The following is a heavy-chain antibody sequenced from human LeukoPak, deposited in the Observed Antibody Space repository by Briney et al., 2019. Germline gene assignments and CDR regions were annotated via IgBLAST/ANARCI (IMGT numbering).Heavy chain of an antibody. CDR3: AKDQFVGQLADAFDI. CDR1: GFTFSSYA. Sequence: PGGSLRLSCAAPGFTFSSYAMSWVRQAPGKGLEWVSAISGSGGSTYYADSVKGRFTISRDNSKNTLSLQMNSLRAEDTAVYYCAKDQFVGQLADAFDIWGQGTMVTVSS. V-gene: IGHV3-23*01. D-gene: IGHD6-6*01. CDR2: ISGSGGST. J-gene: IGHJ3*02.